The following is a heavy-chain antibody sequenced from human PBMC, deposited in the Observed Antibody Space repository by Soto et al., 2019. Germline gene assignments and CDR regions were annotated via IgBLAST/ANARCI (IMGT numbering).Heavy chain of an antibody. J-gene: IGHJ4*02. CDR1: GGSISSGGYY. D-gene: IGHD3-10*01. Sequence: QVQLQESGPGLVKPSQTLSLTCTVSGGSISSGGYYWSWIRQHPGKGLEWIGYIYYTGSAYYNPSLKSRVTISVHPSKNPFSLKLSSVTAADTAVYYCGTLYMVRGVRTFDYWGQGTLVTVSS. CDR3: GTLYMVRGVRTFDY. CDR2: IYYTGSA. V-gene: IGHV4-31*03.